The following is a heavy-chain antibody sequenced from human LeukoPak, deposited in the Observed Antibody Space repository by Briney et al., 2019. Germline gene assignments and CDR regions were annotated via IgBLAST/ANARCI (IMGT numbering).Heavy chain of an antibody. CDR2: IYHSGST. J-gene: IGHJ5*02. D-gene: IGHD3-10*01. V-gene: IGHV4-38-2*02. CDR1: GYSISSGYY. Sequence: MASETLSLTCTVSGYSISSGYYWGWIRQPPGKGLEWIGSIYHSGSTYYNPSLKSRVTISVDTSKNQFSLKLNSVSAADTSIYYCARHEFYGAGSDYNWFDPWGQGTLVTVSS. CDR3: ARHEFYGAGSDYNWFDP.